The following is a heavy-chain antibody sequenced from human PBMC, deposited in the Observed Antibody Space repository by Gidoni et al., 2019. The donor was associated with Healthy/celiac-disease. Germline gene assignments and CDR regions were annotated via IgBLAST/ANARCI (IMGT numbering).Heavy chain of an antibody. CDR1: GCPFSGSA. J-gene: IGHJ4*02. CDR2: IRSIANSYAT. D-gene: IGHD6-6*01. V-gene: IGHV3-73*02. Sequence: EVQLVESGGGLVQPGGSLKLSCAASGCPFSGSAMHWVRQASGKGLEWVGRIRSIANSYATAYAASVKGRFTISRDDSKNTAYLQMNSLKTEDTAVYYCTSRPPGYYFDYWGQGTLVTVSS. CDR3: TSRPPGYYFDY.